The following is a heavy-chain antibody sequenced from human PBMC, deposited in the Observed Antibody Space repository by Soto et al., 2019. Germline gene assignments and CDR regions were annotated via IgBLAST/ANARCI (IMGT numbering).Heavy chain of an antibody. Sequence: EVQLLESGGALVQPGESLRLSCAASGFTFSFCAMSWVRQASGKGLEWVSSMRGSNGDTYYADSVKGRFTISRDNSKNTLYLQMNSLRVEDTALYYCVKGHSDSYYYFDYWGQGALVTVSS. J-gene: IGHJ4*02. CDR1: GFTFSFCA. CDR2: MRGSNGDT. V-gene: IGHV3-23*01. D-gene: IGHD3-22*01. CDR3: VKGHSDSYYYFDY.